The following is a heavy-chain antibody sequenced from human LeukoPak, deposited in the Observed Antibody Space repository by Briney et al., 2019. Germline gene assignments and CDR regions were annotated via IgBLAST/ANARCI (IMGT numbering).Heavy chain of an antibody. CDR1: GGSISSYY. D-gene: IGHD6-13*01. Sequence: SETLSLTCTVSGGSISSYYWSWIRQPPGKGLEWIGYIYYSGSTNYNPSLKSRVTISVDTSKNQFSLKLSSVTAADTAVYYCARELAAAGTQAFAYWGQGTLVTVSS. CDR2: IYYSGST. V-gene: IGHV4-59*01. J-gene: IGHJ4*02. CDR3: ARELAAAGTQAFAY.